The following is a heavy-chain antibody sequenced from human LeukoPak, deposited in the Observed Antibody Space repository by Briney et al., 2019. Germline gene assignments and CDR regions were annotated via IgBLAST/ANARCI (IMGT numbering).Heavy chain of an antibody. CDR3: ARSARSYGYDY. CDR2: IYYSGSS. J-gene: IGHJ4*02. V-gene: IGHV4-31*03. CDR1: GGSITSGGYY. Sequence: RTSETLSLTCTVSGGSITSGGYYWSWIRQHPEKGLEWIGYIYYSGSSYYNPSLKSRVTSSVDTSKNQFSLKLSSMTAADTAVYYCARSARSYGYDYWGQGTLVTVSS. D-gene: IGHD5-18*01.